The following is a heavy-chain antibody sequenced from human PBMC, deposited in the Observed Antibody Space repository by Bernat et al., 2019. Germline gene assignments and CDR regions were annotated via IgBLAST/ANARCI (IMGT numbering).Heavy chain of an antibody. CDR2: IHHSGST. J-gene: IGHJ3*02. Sequence: QVQLQQWGAGLLKPSESLSLTCAVYGGSFSGYYWTWIRQPPGKGLEWIGEIHHSGSTNYNPSLKSRVTISVDTSKTQFSLKFISVTAADTAVYYCARINYYDNIWGTYRFDIWGQGTMVTVSS. D-gene: IGHD3-16*02. V-gene: IGHV4-34*01. CDR3: ARINYYDNIWGTYRFDI. CDR1: GGSFSGYY.